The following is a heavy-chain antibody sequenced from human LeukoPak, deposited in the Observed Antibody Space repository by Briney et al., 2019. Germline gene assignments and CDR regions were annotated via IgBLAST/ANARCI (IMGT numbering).Heavy chain of an antibody. Sequence: ASVKVSCKASGGTFISYAISWVRQAPGQGLEWMGGIIPIFGTANYAQKFQGRVTITADESTSTAYMELSSLRSEDTAVYYCARRSGSGSYYDFDYWGQGTLVTVSS. D-gene: IGHD3-10*01. V-gene: IGHV1-69*13. CDR3: ARRSGSGSYYDFDY. J-gene: IGHJ4*02. CDR1: GGTFISYA. CDR2: IIPIFGTA.